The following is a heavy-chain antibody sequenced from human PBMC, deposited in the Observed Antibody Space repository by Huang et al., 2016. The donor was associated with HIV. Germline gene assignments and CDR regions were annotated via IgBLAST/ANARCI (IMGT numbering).Heavy chain of an antibody. V-gene: IGHV3-30*02. D-gene: IGHD3-10*01. CDR1: GFTLSSFG. J-gene: IGHJ3*02. CDR3: AKDRGRGGDVFDI. CDR2: IRSVGNIK. Sequence: QVHLVESGGGVVQPGGSLRLACAASGFTLSSFGMDWVRQAPVKGFEWVVFIRSVGNIKYYADVVKGRFTISRYNSRNTLYLQMSGLTTEDPAVYYCAKDRGRGGDVFDIWGQGTMLTVSS.